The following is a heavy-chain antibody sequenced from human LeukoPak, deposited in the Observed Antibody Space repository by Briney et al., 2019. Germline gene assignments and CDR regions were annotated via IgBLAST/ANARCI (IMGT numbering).Heavy chain of an antibody. Sequence: GGSLRLSCAASGFTFSSYAMSWVRQAPGKGLEWVSAISGSGGSTYYADSVKGRFTISRDNSKNTLYLQMNSLRAEDTAVYYCAKDHYDILTGYYIPNWFDPWGQGTLVTVS. CDR3: AKDHYDILTGYYIPNWFDP. CDR1: GFTFSSYA. V-gene: IGHV3-23*01. J-gene: IGHJ5*02. CDR2: ISGSGGST. D-gene: IGHD3-9*01.